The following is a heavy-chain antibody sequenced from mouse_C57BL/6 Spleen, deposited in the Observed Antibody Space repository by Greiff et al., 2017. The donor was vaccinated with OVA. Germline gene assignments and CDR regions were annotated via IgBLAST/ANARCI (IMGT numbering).Heavy chain of an antibody. V-gene: IGHV1-26*01. D-gene: IGHD4-1*01. CDR1: GYTFTDYY. CDR3: ARPLGGGFAY. J-gene: IGHJ3*01. Sequence: VQLQQSGPELVKPGASVKISCKASGYTFTDYYMNWVKQSHGKSLEWIGDINPNNGGTSYNQKFKGKATLTVDKSSSTAYMELRSLTSEDSAVYYCARPLGGGFAYWGQGTLVTVSA. CDR2: INPNNGGT.